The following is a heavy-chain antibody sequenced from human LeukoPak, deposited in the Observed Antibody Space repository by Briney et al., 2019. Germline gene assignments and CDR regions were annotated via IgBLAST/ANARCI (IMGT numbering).Heavy chain of an antibody. D-gene: IGHD4-11*01. CDR1: GFTFRSYA. J-gene: IGHJ4*02. CDR3: AKDDPSNHSFDY. CDR2: ISGSGTNT. V-gene: IGHV3-23*01. Sequence: PGGSLRLSCAASGFTFRSYAMNWVRQAPGKGLEWVSVISGSGTNTYYADSVKGRFAISRDNSKNTLYLQMNSLRAEDTAVYYCAKDDPSNHSFDYWGQGTLVTVSS.